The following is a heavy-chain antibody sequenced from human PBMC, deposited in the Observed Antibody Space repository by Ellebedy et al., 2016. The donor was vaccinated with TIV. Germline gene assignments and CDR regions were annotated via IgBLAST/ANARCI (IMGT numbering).Heavy chain of an antibody. CDR2: INPNSGGT. J-gene: IGHJ4*02. CDR1: GYTFTGYY. CDR3: ARDIIVGATTPVFDY. D-gene: IGHD1-26*01. Sequence: ASVKVSCXASGYTFTGYYMHWVRQAPGQGLEWMGWINPNSGGTNYAQKFQGRVTMTRNTSISTAYMELSSLRSEYTAVYYCARDIIVGATTPVFDYWGQGTLVTVSS. V-gene: IGHV1-2*02.